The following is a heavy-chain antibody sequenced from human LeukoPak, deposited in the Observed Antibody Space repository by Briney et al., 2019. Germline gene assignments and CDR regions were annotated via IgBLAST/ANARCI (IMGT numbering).Heavy chain of an antibody. CDR2: VYYTGSS. D-gene: IGHD3-10*01. Sequence: SETLSLTCTVSGGSISSSYWSWIRQPPGKGLEWIGYVYYTGSSYYNPSLKSRATTSIDMSKNQFSLKLTSMTAADTAVYYCAGYGSGSYYKAFDFWGQGILVTVSS. CDR1: GGSISSSY. CDR3: AGYGSGSYYKAFDF. J-gene: IGHJ4*02. V-gene: IGHV4-59*01.